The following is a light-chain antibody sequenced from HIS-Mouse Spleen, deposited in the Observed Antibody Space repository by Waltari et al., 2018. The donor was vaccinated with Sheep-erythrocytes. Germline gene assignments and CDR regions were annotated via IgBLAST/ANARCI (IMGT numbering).Light chain of an antibody. J-gene: IGLJ2*01. V-gene: IGLV3-1*01. CDR2: QDS. Sequence: SYDLTQPPSVSVSPGQPSSITCSGAKLVDKYACWYQQKPGQSPLLVIYQDSKRPSGIPERFSGSNSGNTATLTISGTQAMDEADYYCQAWDSSTAWNVVFGGGTKLTVL. CDR3: QAWDSSTAWNVV. CDR1: KLVDKY.